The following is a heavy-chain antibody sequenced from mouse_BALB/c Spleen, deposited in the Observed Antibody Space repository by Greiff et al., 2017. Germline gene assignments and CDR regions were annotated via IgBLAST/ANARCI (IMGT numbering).Heavy chain of an antibody. CDR2: IWAGGST. CDR1: GFSLTSYG. D-gene: IGHD2-1*01. V-gene: IGHV2-9*02. J-gene: IGHJ4*01. CDR3: ARDSPGGKMDY. Sequence: VHLVESGPGLVAPSQSLSITCTVSGFSLTSYGVHWVRQPPGKGLEWLGVIWAGGSTNYNSALMSRLSISKDNSKSQVFLKMNSLQTDDTAMYYCARDSPGGKMDYWGQGTSVTVSS.